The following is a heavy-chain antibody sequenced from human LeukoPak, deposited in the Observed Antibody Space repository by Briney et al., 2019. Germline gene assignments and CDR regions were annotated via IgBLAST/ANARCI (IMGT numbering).Heavy chain of an antibody. D-gene: IGHD6-6*01. CDR3: ARHSSSWYYYYGMDV. J-gene: IGHJ6*02. CDR1: GYNFTTYW. V-gene: IGHV5-51*01. CDR2: IYPGDFDT. Sequence: GESLKISCKGSGYNFTTYWVGWVRQMPGKGLEWMGIIYPGDFDTRYSPSFQGQVTFSADKSISTAYLQWSSLKASDTAMYYCARHSSSWYYYYGMDVWGQGTTVTVSS.